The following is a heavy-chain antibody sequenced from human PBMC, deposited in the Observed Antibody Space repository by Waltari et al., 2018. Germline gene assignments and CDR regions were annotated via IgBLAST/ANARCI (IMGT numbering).Heavy chain of an antibody. V-gene: IGHV4-34*01. D-gene: IGHD5-12*01. CDR1: GGSFSGYY. Sequence: QVQLQQWGAGLLKPSETLSLTCAVYGGSFSGYYWSWIRQPPGKGLEWIGEINHSGSTNYNPSHKGRVTISVDTSKNQFSLKLSSVTAADTAVYYCARVKRKRWLRGDAFDIWGQGTMVTVSS. CDR3: ARVKRKRWLRGDAFDI. J-gene: IGHJ3*02. CDR2: INHSGST.